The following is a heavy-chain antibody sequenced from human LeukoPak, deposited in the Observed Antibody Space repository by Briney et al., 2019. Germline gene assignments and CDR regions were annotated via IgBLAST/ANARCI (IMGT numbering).Heavy chain of an antibody. Sequence: PGGSLRLSCAASGLTSSNYYMTWVRQAPGKGLEWVARIKRDGSDASYVDSAEGRFTISRDDAQNSLYLQMTGLRAEDTAIYYCTTYIPTPRRGLDYWGQGTLVTVSS. CDR1: GLTSSNYY. J-gene: IGHJ4*02. V-gene: IGHV3-7*03. CDR2: IKRDGSDA. CDR3: TTYIPTPRRGLDY. D-gene: IGHD2-2*02.